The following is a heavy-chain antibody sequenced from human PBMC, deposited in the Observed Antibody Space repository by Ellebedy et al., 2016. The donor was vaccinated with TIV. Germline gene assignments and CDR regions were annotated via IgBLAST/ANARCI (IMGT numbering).Heavy chain of an antibody. J-gene: IGHJ6*02. Sequence: GESLKISCAASGFTFSSYAMSWVRQAPGKGLEWVSTISNTGSRTYYADSVEGRFTISRDNSKSTLYLQMNSLRADDTAVYYCAKERAYTYDNYYSGMDVWGQGTTVTVSS. CDR1: GFTFSSYA. V-gene: IGHV3-23*01. CDR2: ISNTGSRT. D-gene: IGHD5-18*01. CDR3: AKERAYTYDNYYSGMDV.